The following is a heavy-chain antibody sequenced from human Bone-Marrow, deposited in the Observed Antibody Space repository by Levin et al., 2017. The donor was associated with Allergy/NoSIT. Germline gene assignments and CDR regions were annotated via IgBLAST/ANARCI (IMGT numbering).Heavy chain of an antibody. CDR1: GFTFSTYA. Sequence: GGSLRLSCAASGFTFSTYAMNWVRQAPGKGLEWISGTTTSGDYTYFADSVKGRFTVSRDNSKNTLYLHMSSLRAEDTALYYCANYGDSATAFTWGQGTLVTVSS. D-gene: IGHD4-17*01. J-gene: IGHJ5*02. CDR2: TTTSGDYT. CDR3: ANYGDSATAFT. V-gene: IGHV3-23*01.